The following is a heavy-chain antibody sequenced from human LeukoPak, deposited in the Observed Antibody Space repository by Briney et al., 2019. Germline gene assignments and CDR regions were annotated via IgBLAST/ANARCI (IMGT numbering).Heavy chain of an antibody. CDR2: IGPHSSAT. J-gene: IGHJ4*02. CDR3: AREDDGLLSKDFDY. D-gene: IGHD2/OR15-2a*01. V-gene: IGHV1-2*02. CDR1: GFTFTDYY. Sequence: ASMKVSCKSSGFTFTDYYIHWVRQAPGQGLEWMGYIGPHSSATSSPQEFQGRVTMTRDTSMSTAYMELTRLTSDDTAVYYCAREDDGLLSKDFDYWGQGTLVTVSS.